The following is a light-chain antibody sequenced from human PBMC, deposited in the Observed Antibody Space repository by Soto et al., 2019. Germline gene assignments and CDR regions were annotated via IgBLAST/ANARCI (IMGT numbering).Light chain of an antibody. CDR2: GAS. CDR3: QQYNNWPLWT. Sequence: EIVMMQSPATLSVSPGERATLSCRASQSVSSNLAWYQQKPGQAPRLLIYGASTRATGIQARFSGSGSGTEFTLTISSLQSEDFAVYYCQQYNNWPLWTFGQGTKVEIK. V-gene: IGKV3-15*01. J-gene: IGKJ1*01. CDR1: QSVSSN.